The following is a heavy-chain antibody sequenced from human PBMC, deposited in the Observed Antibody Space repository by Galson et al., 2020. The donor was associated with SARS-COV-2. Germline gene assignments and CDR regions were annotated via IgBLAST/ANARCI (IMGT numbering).Heavy chain of an antibody. CDR3: AREAVEYSSSSGWCDP. V-gene: IGHV1-2*02. CDR1: GYTFTGYY. CDR2: INPNSGGT. D-gene: IGHD6-6*01. J-gene: IGHJ5*02. Sequence: ASVKVSCKASGYTFTGYYMHWVRQAPGQGLEWMGWINPNSGGTNYAQKFQGRVTMTRDTSISTAYMELSRLRSDDTAVYYCAREAVEYSSSSGWCDPWCQGTLVTVSS.